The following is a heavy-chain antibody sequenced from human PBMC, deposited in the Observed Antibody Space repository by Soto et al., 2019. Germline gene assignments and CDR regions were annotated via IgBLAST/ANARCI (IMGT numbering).Heavy chain of an antibody. Sequence: QVQLVQSGAEVKKPGSSVKVSCKTSGGPFNNHAINWVRQAPGQGLEWVGLVIPTLATADYAQKFQGRVTMTADEGTNTAYMELSSLRSDGTGVYYCASDYGEIDAFDIWGQGTLVNVSS. V-gene: IGHV1-69*01. CDR1: GGPFNNHA. CDR2: VIPTLATA. J-gene: IGHJ3*02. D-gene: IGHD4-17*01. CDR3: ASDYGEIDAFDI.